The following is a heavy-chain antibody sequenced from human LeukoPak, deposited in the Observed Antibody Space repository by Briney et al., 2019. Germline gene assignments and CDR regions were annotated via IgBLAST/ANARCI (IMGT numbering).Heavy chain of an antibody. CDR2: ISYDGSNK. Sequence: PGGSLRLSCAASGFTFSSYAMHWVRQAPGKGLEWVAVISYDGSNKYYADSVKGRFTISRDNSKNTLYLQMNSPRAEDTAVYYCARSMVRGITNCYYYGMDVWGQGTTVTVSS. CDR1: GFTFSSYA. J-gene: IGHJ6*02. V-gene: IGHV3-30*04. CDR3: ARSMVRGITNCYYYGMDV. D-gene: IGHD3-10*01.